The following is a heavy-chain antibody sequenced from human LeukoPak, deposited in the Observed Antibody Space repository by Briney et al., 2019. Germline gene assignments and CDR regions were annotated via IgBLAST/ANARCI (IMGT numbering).Heavy chain of an antibody. CDR3: ARAPRADATWFDP. J-gene: IGHJ5*02. Sequence: PGGSLRLSCAASGFTFSSYAMHWVRQAPGKGLEWVSYISYRSSPIHYADSVKGRFTISRDNAKNSLYLQMNSLRAEDTAVYYCARAPRADATWFDPWGQGTLVTVSS. D-gene: IGHD5-24*01. V-gene: IGHV3-48*01. CDR1: GFTFSSYA. CDR2: ISYRSSPI.